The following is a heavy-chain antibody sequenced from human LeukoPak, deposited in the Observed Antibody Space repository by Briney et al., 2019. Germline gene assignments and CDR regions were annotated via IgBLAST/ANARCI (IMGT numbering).Heavy chain of an antibody. D-gene: IGHD3-22*01. Sequence: PGGSLRLSCAASGFTFSSYAMSWVRQAPGKGLEWVSSASGSGGSTYYADSVKGRFTFPRDNSKNTLYLQMNSLRAEDTAVYYCAREGDSSGPDLEYWGQGALVTVSS. CDR2: ASGSGGST. V-gene: IGHV3-23*01. CDR1: GFTFSSYA. J-gene: IGHJ4*02. CDR3: AREGDSSGPDLEY.